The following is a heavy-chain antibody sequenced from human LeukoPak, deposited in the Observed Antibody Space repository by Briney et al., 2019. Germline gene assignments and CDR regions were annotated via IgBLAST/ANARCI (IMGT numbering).Heavy chain of an antibody. V-gene: IGHV4-59*08. CDR3: ARHLIEYYYGSGRAYFDY. J-gene: IGHJ4*02. CDR1: GGSISSYY. CDR2: IYYSGST. D-gene: IGHD3-10*01. Sequence: TSETLSLTCTVCGGSISSYYWSWIRQPPGKGLEWIGYIYYSGSTNYNPSLKSRVTISVDTSKNQFSLKLSSVTAADTAVYYCARHLIEYYYGSGRAYFDYWGQGTLVAVSS.